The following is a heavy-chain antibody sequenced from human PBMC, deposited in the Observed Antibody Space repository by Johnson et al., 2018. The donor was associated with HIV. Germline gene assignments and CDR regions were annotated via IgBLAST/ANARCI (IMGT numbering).Heavy chain of an antibody. CDR3: AKEDCSAIVCSDDGFHL. CDR2: IRYDGSDK. J-gene: IGHJ3*01. Sequence: QVQLVESGGGVVQPGGSLRLSCAGSGFTFSSYGMHWVRQAPGKGLEWVSFIRYDGSDKHYTDSVKGRFTVSRDSSKTTLFLQMKSLRPEDTAVYFWAKEDCSAIVCSDDGFHLWGQGTMVTLSS. V-gene: IGHV3-30*02. CDR1: GFTFSSYG. D-gene: IGHD2-15*01.